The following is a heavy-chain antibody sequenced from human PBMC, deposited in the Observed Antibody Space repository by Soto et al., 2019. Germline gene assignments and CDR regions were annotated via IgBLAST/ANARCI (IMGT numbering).Heavy chain of an antibody. V-gene: IGHV4-34*01. Sequence: SETLSLTCAVYGGSFSGYYWSWIRQPPGKGLEWIGEINHSGSTNYNPSLKSRVTISVDTSKNQFSLKLSSVTAADTAVYYCARGPMIFGVVITLRLGMDVWGQGTTVTISS. D-gene: IGHD3-3*01. CDR1: GGSFSGYY. CDR3: ARGPMIFGVVITLRLGMDV. CDR2: INHSGST. J-gene: IGHJ6*02.